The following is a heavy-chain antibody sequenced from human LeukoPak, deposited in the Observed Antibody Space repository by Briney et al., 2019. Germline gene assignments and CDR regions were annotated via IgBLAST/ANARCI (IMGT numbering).Heavy chain of an antibody. CDR1: GGSISSSSYY. D-gene: IGHD6-13*01. Sequence: PSETLSLTCTDSGGSISSSSYYWGWIRQPPGKGLEWIGNVYYSGSTYYNPSLKSRVTISVDTSKNQFSLKLSSVTAADTAVYYCARGKPQLIIDALDIWGQGTMVTVSS. CDR3: ARGKPQLIIDALDI. CDR2: VYYSGST. V-gene: IGHV4-39*07. J-gene: IGHJ3*02.